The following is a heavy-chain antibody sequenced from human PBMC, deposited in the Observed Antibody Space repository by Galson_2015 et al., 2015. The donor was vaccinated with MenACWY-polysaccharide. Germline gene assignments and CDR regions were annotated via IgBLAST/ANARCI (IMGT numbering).Heavy chain of an antibody. V-gene: IGHV3-30*03. J-gene: IGHJ4*02. CDR3: ARDRSMAYSFDY. D-gene: IGHD1-26*01. CDR2: ISYDGNNK. CDR1: GFTFSSHG. Sequence: SLRLSCAASGFTFSSHGMHWVRQAPGKGLEWVAMISYDGNNKYHADSVKGRFTISRDNSKNTLYVQMNSLRVEDTAVYYCARDRSMAYSFDYWGQGTPVTVSS.